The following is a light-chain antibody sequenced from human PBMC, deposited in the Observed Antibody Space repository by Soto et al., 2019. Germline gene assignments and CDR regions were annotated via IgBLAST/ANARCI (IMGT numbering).Light chain of an antibody. J-gene: IGLJ3*02. V-gene: IGLV2-14*01. CDR2: EVN. CDR1: SSDVGGYKF. Sequence: QSALTQPASVSASPGQSITISCTGTSSDVGGYKFVSWYQHHPGKAPKLMIYEVNNRPSGVSNRFSGSKSGNTASLTISGLQPEDEADYYCLSYTSVNTRVFGGGTK. CDR3: LSYTSVNTRV.